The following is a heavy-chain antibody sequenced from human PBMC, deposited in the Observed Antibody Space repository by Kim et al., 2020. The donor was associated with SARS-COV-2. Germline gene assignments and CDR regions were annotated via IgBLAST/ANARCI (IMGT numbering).Heavy chain of an antibody. Sequence: GGSLRLSCAASGFTFSSYAMHWVRQAPGKGLEWVAVISYDGSNKYYADSVKGRFTISRDNSKNTLYLQMNSLRADDTAVYYCARDPMITFGGVIAIGYY. V-gene: IGHV3-30*04. J-gene: IGHJ6*01. CDR3: ARDPMITFGGVIAIGYY. D-gene: IGHD3-16*02. CDR1: GFTFSSYA. CDR2: ISYDGSNK.